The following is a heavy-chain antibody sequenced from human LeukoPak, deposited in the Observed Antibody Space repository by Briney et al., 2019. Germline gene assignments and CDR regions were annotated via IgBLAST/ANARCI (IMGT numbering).Heavy chain of an antibody. CDR2: INHSGIT. CDR3: ADGNWFDP. J-gene: IGHJ5*02. V-gene: IGHV4-34*01. CDR1: GASFSDCY. Sequence: SETLSLTCAVYGASFSDCYWSWIRQPPGKGLEWIGEINHSGITNYNPSLKSRVTISVDTSKNQFSLKLTSVTAADTAIYYCADGNWFDPWGQGTLVTVSS.